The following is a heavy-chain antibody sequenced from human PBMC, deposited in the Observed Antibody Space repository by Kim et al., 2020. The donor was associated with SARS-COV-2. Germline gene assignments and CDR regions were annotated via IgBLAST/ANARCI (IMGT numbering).Heavy chain of an antibody. CDR3: ARGLFQINSSGYYYPTYFDY. Sequence: SETLSLTCAVYGGSFSGYYWSWIRQPPGKGLEWIGEINHSGSTNYNPSLKSRVTISVDTSKNQFSLKLSSVTAADTAVYYCARGLFQINSSGYYYPTYFDYWGQGTLVTVSS. J-gene: IGHJ4*02. CDR1: GGSFSGYY. V-gene: IGHV4-34*01. D-gene: IGHD3-22*01. CDR2: INHSGST.